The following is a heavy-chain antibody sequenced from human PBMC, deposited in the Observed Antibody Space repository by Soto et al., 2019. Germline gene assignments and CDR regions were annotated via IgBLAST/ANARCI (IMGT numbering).Heavy chain of an antibody. V-gene: IGHV1-2*02. Sequence: QVHLVQSGAEVKKPGASVKVSCKTSGYTFTDHSLHWVRQAPGQGLEWMGWINPHSGVTVSAENFEARVTMTRDTSINTAYMELGWLRSDDTATYYCALEMSAITYFHYWGQGTMRTVSS. CDR3: ALEMSAITYFHY. CDR2: INPHSGVT. CDR1: GYTFTDHS. D-gene: IGHD3-3*01. J-gene: IGHJ4*02.